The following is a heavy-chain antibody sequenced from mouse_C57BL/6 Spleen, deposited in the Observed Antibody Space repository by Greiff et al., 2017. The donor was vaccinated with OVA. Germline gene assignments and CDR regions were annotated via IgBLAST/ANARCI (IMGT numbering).Heavy chain of an antibody. J-gene: IGHJ1*03. CDR1: GYTFTSYW. D-gene: IGHD2-1*01. V-gene: IGHV1-61*01. CDR3: ARVGKAWYFDV. CDR2: IYPSDSET. Sequence: QVQLQQSGAELVRPGSSVKLSCKASGYTFTSYWMDWVKQRPGQGLEWIGNIYPSDSETHYNQKFKDKATLTVDKSSSTAYMQLSSLTSEDSAVYYCARVGKAWYFDVWGTGTTVTVSS.